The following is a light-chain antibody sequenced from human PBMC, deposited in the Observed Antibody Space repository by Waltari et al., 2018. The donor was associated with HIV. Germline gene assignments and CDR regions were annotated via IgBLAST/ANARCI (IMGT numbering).Light chain of an antibody. CDR3: QQYYSYPS. Sequence: AIRMTQSPSSFSASTGDRVTITCRASQCISSYLAWYQQKPGKAPKLLIYAASTLQSGVPSRFSGSGSGTDFTLTISCLQSEDFATYYCQQYYSYPSFGQGTRLEIK. J-gene: IGKJ5*01. CDR2: AAS. CDR1: QCISSY. V-gene: IGKV1-8*01.